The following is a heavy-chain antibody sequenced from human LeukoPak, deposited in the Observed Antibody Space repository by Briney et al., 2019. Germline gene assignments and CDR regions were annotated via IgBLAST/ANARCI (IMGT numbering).Heavy chain of an antibody. CDR1: GFTFSSYP. J-gene: IGHJ4*02. V-gene: IGHV3-23*01. CDR3: AKVSWLGTLPSYHFDS. Sequence: GGSLRLSCAASGFTFSSYPMSWVRQAPGKGLEWVSAIRGTGTTTFYAASVKGRFTISRDNSKNTADLQMNSLRAEDTAVYYCAKVSWLGTLPSYHFDSWGQGTQVTVSS. D-gene: IGHD6-19*01. CDR2: IRGTGTTT.